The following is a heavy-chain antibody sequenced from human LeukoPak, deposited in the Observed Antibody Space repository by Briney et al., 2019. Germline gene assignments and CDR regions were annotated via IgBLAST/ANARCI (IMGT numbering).Heavy chain of an antibody. CDR3: ARDLDKYCSGGSCYSPWDYYHGMDV. CDR2: IIPIFGTA. Sequence: SVKVSCKASGGTFSSYAISWVRQAPGQGLEWMGGIIPIFGTANYAQKFRGRVTITADESTSTAYMELSSLRSEDTAVYYCARDLDKYCSGGSCYSPWDYYHGMDVWGQGTTVTVSS. J-gene: IGHJ6*02. V-gene: IGHV1-69*13. D-gene: IGHD2-15*01. CDR1: GGTFSSYA.